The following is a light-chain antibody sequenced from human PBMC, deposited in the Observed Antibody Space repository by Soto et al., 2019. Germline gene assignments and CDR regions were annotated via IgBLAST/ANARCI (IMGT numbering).Light chain of an antibody. CDR2: ATS. CDR1: QSISSY. V-gene: IGKV1-39*01. Sequence: DIQMTQSPSYLSASVGDRVTIICRASQSISSYLNWYQLKPGKAPKLLIYATSTLQSGVPSRFSGSGSGTEFTLTISSLQAEDFATYFCQESYTSPAVSFGGGTKVDIK. CDR3: QESYTSPAVS. J-gene: IGKJ4*01.